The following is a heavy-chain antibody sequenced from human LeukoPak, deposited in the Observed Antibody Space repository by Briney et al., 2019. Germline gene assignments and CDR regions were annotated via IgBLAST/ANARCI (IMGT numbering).Heavy chain of an antibody. CDR2: ISSSGSTI. J-gene: IGHJ4*02. V-gene: IGHV3-11*01. CDR1: GFTFSDYY. D-gene: IGHD6-13*01. Sequence: GGSLRLSCAASGFTFSDYYMSWIRQAPGKGLEWVSYISSSGSTIYYADSVKGRFTISRDNAKNSLYLQMNSLRAEDTAVYYCARAHTQYSSSWYLIGYWGQGTLVTVSS. CDR3: ARAHTQYSSSWYLIGY.